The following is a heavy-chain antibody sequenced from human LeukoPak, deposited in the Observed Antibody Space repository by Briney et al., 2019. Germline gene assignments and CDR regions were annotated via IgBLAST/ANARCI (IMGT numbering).Heavy chain of an antibody. CDR3: ARDNSVGDNAWWFDP. J-gene: IGHJ5*02. Sequence: ASVKVSCKASGYTFTGYYMHWVRQAPGQGPEWMGWINPNSGGTNYAQKFQGRVTMTRDTSISTAHMELSRLRSDDTAVYYCARDNSVGDNAWWFDPWGQGTLVTVSS. D-gene: IGHD1-26*01. V-gene: IGHV1-2*02. CDR1: GYTFTGYY. CDR2: INPNSGGT.